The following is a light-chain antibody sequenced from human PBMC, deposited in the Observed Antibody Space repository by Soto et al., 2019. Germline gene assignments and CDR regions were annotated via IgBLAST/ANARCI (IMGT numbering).Light chain of an antibody. V-gene: IGLV3-21*02. CDR1: NIGSKR. J-gene: IGLJ3*02. CDR3: QVWDNYSDHVV. CDR2: HDS. Sequence: SYELTQPPSVSVAPGQTARITCGENNIGSKRVHWYQQKPGQAPVVVVYHDSDRPSGIPERFSGSNSGNTATLTISAVDAGDEAAYFCQVWDNYSDHVVFGAGTKFTVL.